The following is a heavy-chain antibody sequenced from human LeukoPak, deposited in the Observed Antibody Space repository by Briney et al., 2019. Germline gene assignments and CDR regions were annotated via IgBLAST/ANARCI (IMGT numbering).Heavy chain of an antibody. D-gene: IGHD2-21*02. CDR2: IYYSGST. Sequence: PSETLSLTCTVSGGSISSYYWSWIRQPPGKGLEWIGYIYYSGSTNYNPSLKSRVTISVDTSKNQFSLKLSSVTAADTAVYYCARGGGDHAFDIWGQGTMVTVSS. V-gene: IGHV4-59*01. J-gene: IGHJ3*02. CDR1: GGSISSYY. CDR3: ARGGGDHAFDI.